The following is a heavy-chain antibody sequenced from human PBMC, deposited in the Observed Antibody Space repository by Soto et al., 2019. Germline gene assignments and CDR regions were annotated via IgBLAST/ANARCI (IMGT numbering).Heavy chain of an antibody. Sequence: QVQLVQSGAEVRKPGSSIKVSCTASGGTFSNSAINWVRQAPGQGLEWMGGIIPISGTTNYAQKFQGRVTIIAEKSTNTTYMELSSLRSEDTAVYYCARNELVLVPAAVDFYSFYAMDVWGQGTTVTGSS. J-gene: IGHJ6*02. CDR1: GGTFSNSA. D-gene: IGHD2-2*01. CDR2: IIPISGTT. V-gene: IGHV1-69*06. CDR3: ARNELVLVPAAVDFYSFYAMDV.